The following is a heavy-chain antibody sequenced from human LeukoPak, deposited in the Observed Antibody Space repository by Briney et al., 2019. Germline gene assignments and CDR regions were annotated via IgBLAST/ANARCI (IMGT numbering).Heavy chain of an antibody. J-gene: IGHJ4*02. CDR2: ISGSGGST. V-gene: IGHV3-23*01. CDR1: GFTFDDYA. D-gene: IGHD4-17*01. CDR3: AKAYGASPPYPNY. Sequence: PGGSLRLSCAASGFTFDDYAMHWVRQAPGKGLEWVSAISGSGGSTYYADSVKGRFTISRDNSKNTLYLQMNSLRAEDTAVYYCAKAYGASPPYPNYWGQGTLVTVSS.